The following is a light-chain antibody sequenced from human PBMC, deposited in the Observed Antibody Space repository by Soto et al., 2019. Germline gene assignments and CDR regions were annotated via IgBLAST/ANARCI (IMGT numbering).Light chain of an antibody. CDR3: QQYGSSPLT. J-gene: IGKJ4*01. CDR2: GAS. V-gene: IGKV3-20*01. Sequence: EIVLTHSQGTLALSPCERATLSCSASQSVSSSYLAWYQQKPGQAPRLLIYGASSRATGIPDRFSGSGSGTDFTLTISRLEPEDFAVYYCQQYGSSPLTFGGGTKV. CDR1: QSVSSSY.